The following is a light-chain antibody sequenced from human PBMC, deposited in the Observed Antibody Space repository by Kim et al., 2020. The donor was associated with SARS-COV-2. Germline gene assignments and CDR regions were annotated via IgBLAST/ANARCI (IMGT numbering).Light chain of an antibody. CDR3: QVWDTTAV. Sequence: VSVALGQTVRITCQGDSLRSYYATWYQQKPGQAPIVVIYGKNNRPSGIPDRFSGSSSGNTASLTITGTQAGDEADYYCQVWDTTAVFGGGTQMTVL. J-gene: IGLJ2*01. CDR1: SLRSYY. CDR2: GKN. V-gene: IGLV3-19*01.